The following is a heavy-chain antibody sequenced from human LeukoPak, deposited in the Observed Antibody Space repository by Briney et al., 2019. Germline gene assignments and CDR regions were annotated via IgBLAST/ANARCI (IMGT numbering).Heavy chain of an antibody. CDR3: ATPRIAAAGRSDFDY. CDR1: GYTFTSYG. CDR2: ISAYNGNT. Sequence: GESLKISCKASGYTFTSYGISWVRQAPGQGLEWMGWISAYNGNTNYAQKLQGRVTMTTDTSTSTAYMELRSLRSDDTAVYYCATPRIAAAGRSDFDYWGQGTLVTVSS. V-gene: IGHV1-18*01. J-gene: IGHJ4*02. D-gene: IGHD6-13*01.